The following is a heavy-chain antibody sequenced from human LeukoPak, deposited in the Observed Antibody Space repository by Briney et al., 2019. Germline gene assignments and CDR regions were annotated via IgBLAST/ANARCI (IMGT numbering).Heavy chain of an antibody. J-gene: IGHJ5*02. CDR3: ARDLRVRGPGFDP. D-gene: IGHD3-10*01. V-gene: IGHV3-21*01. Sequence: GGSLRLSCAASGFTFISYSMNWVRQAPGKGLEWVSSISSSSSYIYYADSVKGRFTISRDNAKNSLYLQMNSLRAEDTAVYYCARDLRVRGPGFDPWGQGTLVTVSS. CDR2: ISSSSSYI. CDR1: GFTFISYS.